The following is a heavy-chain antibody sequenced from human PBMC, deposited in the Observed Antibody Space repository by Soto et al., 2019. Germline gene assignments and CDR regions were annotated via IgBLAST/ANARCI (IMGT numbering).Heavy chain of an antibody. V-gene: IGHV3-30*04. CDR3: AESSGGSSSVGMDY. D-gene: IGHD2-15*01. CDR1: GFIFKNYA. CDR2: ITRDGYNK. J-gene: IGHJ4*02. Sequence: QVQLLESGGGVVQPGRSLRLSCAGSGFIFKNYALNWVRQAPGKGLEWVASITRDGYNKYYADSVKGRFTISRDNSRDPLRLQMTALTTEDSSGYYCAESSGGSSSVGMDYWGQGTRVTVSS.